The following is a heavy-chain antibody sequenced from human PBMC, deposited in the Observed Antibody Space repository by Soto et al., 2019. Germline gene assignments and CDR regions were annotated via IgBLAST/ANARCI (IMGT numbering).Heavy chain of an antibody. V-gene: IGHV1-69*13. CDR3: ARAVAGGVYYYYGMDV. Sequence: SVKDSRKGSGGTFSSHVINWVRQAPGQGLEWMGGIIPIFGTADYAQKFQGRVTITADESTSTAYMELSSLRSEDTAVYYCARAVAGGVYYYYGMDVWG. J-gene: IGHJ6*02. CDR1: GGTFSSHV. CDR2: IIPIFGTA. D-gene: IGHD6-19*01.